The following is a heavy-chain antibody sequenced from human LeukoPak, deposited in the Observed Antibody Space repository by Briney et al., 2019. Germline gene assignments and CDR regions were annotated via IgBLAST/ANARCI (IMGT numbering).Heavy chain of an antibody. CDR3: ARSEHSSSSFDY. D-gene: IGHD6-6*01. V-gene: IGHV3-21*01. Sequence: GGSLRLSCSASGFTFSSYEMNWVRQAPGKGLEWVSYISSSSTHIYYADSVKGRFTISRDNARNSLYLQMNSLRAEDTAIYYCARSEHSSSSFDYWGQGTLVTVSS. CDR1: GFTFSSYE. J-gene: IGHJ4*02. CDR2: ISSSSTHI.